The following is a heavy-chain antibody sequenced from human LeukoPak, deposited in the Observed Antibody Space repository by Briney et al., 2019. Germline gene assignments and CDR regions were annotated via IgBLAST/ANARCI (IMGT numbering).Heavy chain of an antibody. CDR2: IYYSGST. CDR3: ARDRSSGYYYESGWNWFAP. J-gene: IGHJ5*02. CDR1: GGSISSYY. D-gene: IGHD3-22*01. Sequence: SETLSLTCTVSGGSISSYYWSWIRQPPGKGLEWIGYIYYSGSTNYNPSLKSRVTISVDTSKNQFSLKLSSVTAADTAVYYCARDRSSGYYYESGWNWFAPWGQGTLVTVSS. V-gene: IGHV4-59*01.